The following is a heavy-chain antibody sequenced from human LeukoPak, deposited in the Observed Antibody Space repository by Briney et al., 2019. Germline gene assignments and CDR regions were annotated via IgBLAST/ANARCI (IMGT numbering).Heavy chain of an antibody. V-gene: IGHV3-7*01. Sequence: PGGSLRLSCAASGFTFSNYWMTWVRQAPGKGLEWVANIRRDGNEKHYVESMEGRFIITRDNAKNSLYLEIDSLRVEDTAVYFCARHRDSDISGSSAGLDYWGQGTLVTVSS. CDR3: ARHRDSDISGSSAGLDY. CDR1: GFTFSNYW. D-gene: IGHD3-22*01. CDR2: IRRDGNEK. J-gene: IGHJ4*02.